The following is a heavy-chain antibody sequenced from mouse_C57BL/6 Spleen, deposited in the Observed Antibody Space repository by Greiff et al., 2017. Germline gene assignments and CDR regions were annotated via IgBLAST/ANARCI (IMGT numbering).Heavy chain of an antibody. CDR1: GYTFPSYW. Sequence: QVQLQQPGAELVKPGASVKLSCKASGYTFPSYWMQWVKQRPGQGLAWIGEIDPSDSYTNSTQQFNGQATLSVDPSSSTAYMQLSSQTSEDSAVYYCARSLIYDGNYRAMDYWGQGTSVTVSA. V-gene: IGHV1-50*01. D-gene: IGHD2-1*01. CDR3: ARSLIYDGNYRAMDY. CDR2: IDPSDSYT. J-gene: IGHJ4*01.